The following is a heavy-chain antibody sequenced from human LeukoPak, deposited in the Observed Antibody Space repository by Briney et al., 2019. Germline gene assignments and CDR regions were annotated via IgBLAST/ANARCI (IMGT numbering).Heavy chain of an antibody. Sequence: GGSLRLSCAASGFTFGDHYIDWVRQAPGKGLEWVGRARNRGNGYTTQYAASVKGRFTFSRDDSENTVYLQMNSLKTEDTAVYFCARIMRVDYGTYYFDYWGQGTLVTVSS. CDR3: ARIMRVDYGTYYFDY. CDR1: GFTFGDHY. CDR2: ARNRGNGYTT. J-gene: IGHJ4*02. V-gene: IGHV3-72*01. D-gene: IGHD4/OR15-4a*01.